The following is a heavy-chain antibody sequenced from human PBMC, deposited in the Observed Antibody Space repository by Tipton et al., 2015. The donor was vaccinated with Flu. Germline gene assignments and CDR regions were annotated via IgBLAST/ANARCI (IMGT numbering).Heavy chain of an antibody. V-gene: IGHV4-61*09. J-gene: IGHJ6*02. D-gene: IGHD3-10*01. CDR1: GDSISRGSYY. Sequence: TLSLTCTVSGDSISRGSYYYNWIRQPAGEGLEWIGNIFHTGNTYHNPSLKSRVSISVDRSKNQFALKVISVTAADTAVYYCARDQGFGAGLSYDYYALDVWGQGTTVTVSS. CDR3: ARDQGFGAGLSYDYYALDV. CDR2: IFHTGNT.